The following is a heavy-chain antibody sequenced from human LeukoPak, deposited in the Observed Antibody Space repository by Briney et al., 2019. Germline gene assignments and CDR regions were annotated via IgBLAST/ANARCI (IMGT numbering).Heavy chain of an antibody. CDR3: ARGSGYDILSGPHDDAFDI. CDR2: INHSGST. Sequence: SETLSLTRAVYGGSFSGYYWSWVREPPGKGLEWSGEINHSGSTNYNPSIKSRVTISVDTSKKQFSLKLSSVTAADTAVYDCARGSGYDILSGPHDDAFDIWGQGKMVTVSS. D-gene: IGHD3-9*01. CDR1: GGSFSGYY. V-gene: IGHV4-34*01. J-gene: IGHJ3*02.